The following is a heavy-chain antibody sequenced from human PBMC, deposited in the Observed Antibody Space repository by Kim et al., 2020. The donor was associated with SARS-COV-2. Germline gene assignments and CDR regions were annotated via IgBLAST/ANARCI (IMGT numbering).Heavy chain of an antibody. Sequence: ASVKVSCKASGYTFTSYGISWVRQAPGQGLEWMGWISAYNGNTNYAQKLQGRVTMTTDTSTSTAYIELRSLRSDDTAVYYCAREWGDSGYDLNGWFDPWGQGTLVTVSS. CDR1: GYTFTSYG. D-gene: IGHD5-12*01. J-gene: IGHJ5*02. CDR3: AREWGDSGYDLNGWFDP. CDR2: ISAYNGNT. V-gene: IGHV1-18*01.